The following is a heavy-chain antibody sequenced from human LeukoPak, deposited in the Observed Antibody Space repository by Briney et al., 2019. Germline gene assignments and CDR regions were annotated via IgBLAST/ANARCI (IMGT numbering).Heavy chain of an antibody. CDR2: IYYSGST. V-gene: IGHV4-59*01. Sequence: PSETLSLTCTVSGGSISSYYWSWIRQPPGKGLEWIGYIYYSGSTNYNPSLKSRVTISVDTSKNQFSLKLSSVTAADTAVYYCARGGDFWSGYYTGLNWFDPWGQGTLVTVSS. CDR1: GGSISSYY. J-gene: IGHJ5*02. D-gene: IGHD3-3*01. CDR3: ARGGDFWSGYYTGLNWFDP.